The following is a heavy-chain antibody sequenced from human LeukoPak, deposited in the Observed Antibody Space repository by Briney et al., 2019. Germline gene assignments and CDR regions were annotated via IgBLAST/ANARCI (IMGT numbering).Heavy chain of an antibody. CDR2: IKQDGGEK. D-gene: IGHD3/OR15-3a*01. CDR3: SDSNFQH. J-gene: IGHJ1*01. V-gene: IGHV3-7*01. Sequence: GGSLRLSCTASGFTFTSYHINWVRQAPGKGLEWVANIKQDGGEKSFVDSVKGRFTISRDIAKNSLYLQMNSLRPGDTAVYYCSDSNFQHWGRGTLVTVSS. CDR1: GFTFTSYH.